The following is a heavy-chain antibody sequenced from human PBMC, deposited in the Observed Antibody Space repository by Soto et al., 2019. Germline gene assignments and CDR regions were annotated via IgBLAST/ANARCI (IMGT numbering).Heavy chain of an antibody. CDR3: AKMGGMDPWAYSVDY. Sequence: EVQVLESGGGLVQPGGSLRLSCAATGFTFSDFAMSWVRQAPGKGLEWVSRIYGGGNGPHYADAVKGRVTISRDNSKNTLYLPMSSLRDEDRAVYYGAKMGGMDPWAYSVDYWGQGTLVTVSS. CDR1: GFTFSDFA. J-gene: IGHJ4*02. CDR2: IYGGGNGP. D-gene: IGHD1-26*01. V-gene: IGHV3-23*01.